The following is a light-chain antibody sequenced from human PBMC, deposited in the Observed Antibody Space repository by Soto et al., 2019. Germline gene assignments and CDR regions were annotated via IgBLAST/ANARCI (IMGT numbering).Light chain of an antibody. CDR2: EVT. CDR3: SSYTSTTTWV. CDR1: SSDIGVYDF. J-gene: IGLJ3*02. V-gene: IGLV2-14*03. Sequence: QSALTQPASVSGSPGQSITFSCTGTSSDIGVYDFVSWYQQHPGKAPKLMIYEVTHRPSGVSNRFSASKSGNTASLTISGLQAEDEADYYCSSYTSTTTWVFGGGTKLTVL.